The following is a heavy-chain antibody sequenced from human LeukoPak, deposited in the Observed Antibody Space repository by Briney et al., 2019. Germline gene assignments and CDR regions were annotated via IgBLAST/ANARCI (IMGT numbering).Heavy chain of an antibody. V-gene: IGHV3-7*01. CDR1: GFTSSSYW. CDR3: ANSRRIAVADNWFDP. Sequence: GRSLRLSCAASGFTSSSYWMSWVRQAPGKGLEWVANIKQDGSEKYYVDSVKGRFTISRDNAKNSLYLQMNSLRAEDTAVYYCANSRRIAVADNWFDPWGQGTLVTVSS. CDR2: IKQDGSEK. J-gene: IGHJ5*02. D-gene: IGHD6-19*01.